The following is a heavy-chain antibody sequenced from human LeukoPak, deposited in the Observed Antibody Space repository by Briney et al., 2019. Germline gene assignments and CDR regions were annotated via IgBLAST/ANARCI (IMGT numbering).Heavy chain of an antibody. CDR1: GGSISSGHYY. J-gene: IGHJ4*02. V-gene: IGHV4-30-4*08. CDR3: ARYCSGGDCDFFDS. CDR2: IYYTDSA. D-gene: IGHD2-15*01. Sequence: PSETLSLTCTVSGGSISSGHYYWSWIRQPPGKGLEWVGYIYYTDSAFYNPSLKSRLTISVDTSNNQFSLKLNSVTAADTAVYYCARYCSGGDCDFFDSWGQGTLVTVSS.